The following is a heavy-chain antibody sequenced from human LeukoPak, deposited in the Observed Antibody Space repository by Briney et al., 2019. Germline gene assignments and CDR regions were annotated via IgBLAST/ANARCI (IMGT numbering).Heavy chain of an antibody. Sequence: ASVKVSCKASGFTFTGYYVHWVRQAPGQGLEWVGWINPYSGDTKYAQKFQGRVTVTRDTSTSTVFMELNILISDDTAVYYCARGTMNLDYWGQGTLVIVSS. J-gene: IGHJ4*02. D-gene: IGHD3-22*01. CDR3: ARGTMNLDY. CDR1: GFTFTGYY. CDR2: INPYSGDT. V-gene: IGHV1-2*02.